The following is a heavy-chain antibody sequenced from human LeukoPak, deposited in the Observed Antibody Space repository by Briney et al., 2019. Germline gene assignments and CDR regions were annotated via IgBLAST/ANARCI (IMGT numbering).Heavy chain of an antibody. Sequence: ASVKVSCKASGYTFTGYYMHWVRQAPGQGLEWMGWINPNSGGTNYAQKFQGRVTMTRDTSISTAYMELSSLRSDDTGVYYCARGHGYYYYMDVWGKGTTVTVSS. CDR2: INPNSGGT. D-gene: IGHD3-3*01. V-gene: IGHV1-2*02. CDR1: GYTFTGYY. CDR3: ARGHGYYYYMDV. J-gene: IGHJ6*03.